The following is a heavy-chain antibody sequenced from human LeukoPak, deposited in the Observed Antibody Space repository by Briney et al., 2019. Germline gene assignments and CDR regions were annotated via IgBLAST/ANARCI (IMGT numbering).Heavy chain of an antibody. CDR2: IYYSGST. V-gene: IGHV4-39*01. CDR1: GGSISSSSYS. Sequence: SETLSLTCTVSGGSISSSSYSWGWIRQPPGKGLEWIGSIYYSGSTYYNPSLKSRVTISVDTSKNQFSLKLSSVTAADTAVYYCARGRGEYYYGSGSLHDAFDIWGQGTMVTVSS. J-gene: IGHJ3*02. CDR3: ARGRGEYYYGSGSLHDAFDI. D-gene: IGHD3-10*01.